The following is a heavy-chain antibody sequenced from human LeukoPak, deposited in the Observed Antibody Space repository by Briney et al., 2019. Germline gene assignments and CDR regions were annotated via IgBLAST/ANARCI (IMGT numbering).Heavy chain of an antibody. Sequence: GTLRLSCAASGFTFSSYGMSWVRQAPGKGLEWVSAISGSGGSTYYADSVKGRFTISRDNPKNTLYLQMNSLRAEDTAVYYCARQNYDILTGYQYYFDYWGQGTLVTVSS. CDR3: ARQNYDILTGYQYYFDY. CDR2: ISGSGGST. CDR1: GFTFSSYG. V-gene: IGHV3-23*01. J-gene: IGHJ4*02. D-gene: IGHD3-9*01.